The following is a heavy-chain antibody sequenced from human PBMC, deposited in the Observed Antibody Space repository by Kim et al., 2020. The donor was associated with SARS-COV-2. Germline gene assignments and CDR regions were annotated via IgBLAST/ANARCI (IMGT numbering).Heavy chain of an antibody. D-gene: IGHD1-26*01. V-gene: IGHV1-24*01. J-gene: IGHJ3*02. Sequence: AQKFQGRVTMTEDTSTDTAYMELSSLRSEDTAVYYCATAAGGIRYYAFDIWGQGTMVTVSS. CDR3: ATAAGGIRYYAFDI.